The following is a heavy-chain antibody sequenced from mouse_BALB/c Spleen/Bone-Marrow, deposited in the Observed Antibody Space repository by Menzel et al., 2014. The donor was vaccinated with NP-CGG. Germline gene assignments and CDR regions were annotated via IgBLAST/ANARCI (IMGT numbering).Heavy chain of an antibody. CDR2: IGNGGGST. D-gene: IGHD3-3*01. J-gene: IGHJ4*01. CDR1: GFTFSDYY. V-gene: IGHV5-12*02. Sequence: EVQGVESGGGLVQPGGSLKLSCATSGFTFSDYYMYWVRQTPEKRLDWVAYIGNGGGSTYYPDTVKGRFTISRDNAKNTLYLQMSRLKSEDTAVYYCARRGWFYAMDYWGQGTSVTVSS. CDR3: ARRGWFYAMDY.